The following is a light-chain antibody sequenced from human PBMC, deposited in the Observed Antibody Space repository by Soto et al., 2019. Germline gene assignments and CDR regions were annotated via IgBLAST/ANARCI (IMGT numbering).Light chain of an antibody. CDR1: QSVSSS. J-gene: IGKJ2*01. Sequence: EIVMTQSPATLSVSPGERATLSCRARQSVSSSLAWYQQQPGQAPRLLFYGASTRATGVPARFSGSGYGTEFTLTISSLQSEDLAVYYCQQYNNWLYTFGQGTKLEIK. CDR3: QQYNNWLYT. CDR2: GAS. V-gene: IGKV3-15*01.